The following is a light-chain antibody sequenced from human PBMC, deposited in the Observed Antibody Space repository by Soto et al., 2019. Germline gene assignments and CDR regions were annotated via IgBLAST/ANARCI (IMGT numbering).Light chain of an antibody. Sequence: DIQMTQSPSSLSASVLDIFTITCRAIQSISSYLNWYQQKPGKAPKLLIYAASSLQSGVPSRFSGSGSGTDFTLTISSLQPEDSATYYCQQSFGTPLTFGGGTKVDI. V-gene: IGKV1-39*01. CDR1: QSISSY. J-gene: IGKJ4*01. CDR3: QQSFGTPLT. CDR2: AAS.